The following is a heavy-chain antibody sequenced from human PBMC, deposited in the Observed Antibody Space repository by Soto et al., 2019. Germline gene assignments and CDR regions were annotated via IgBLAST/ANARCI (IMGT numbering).Heavy chain of an antibody. J-gene: IGHJ6*02. CDR1: GDTFNDYY. CDR3: AASRGFYEAMDA. CDR2: VMPTFGAG. Sequence: QVQLVQSGAEVKRPGASVTVSCRSSGDTFNDYYIHWVRQAPGQGLEWMGAVMPTFGAGVYAQKFPGRLTIFADESTNTAYLNVSSLTFEDAAIYYCAASRGFYEAMDAWGQGTTLTVSS. V-gene: IGHV1-69*01. D-gene: IGHD3-22*01.